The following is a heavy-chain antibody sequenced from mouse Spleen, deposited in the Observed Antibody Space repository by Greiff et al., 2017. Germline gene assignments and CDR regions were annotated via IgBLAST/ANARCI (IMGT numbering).Heavy chain of an antibody. J-gene: IGHJ4*01. D-gene: IGHD2-13*01. CDR1: GYTFTSYT. CDR3: ARRGDPYAMDY. V-gene: IGHV1-4*01. Sequence: QVQLQQSGAELARPGASVKMSCKAPGYTFTSYTMHWVKQRPGQGLEWIGYINPSSGYTKYNQKFKDKATLTADKSSSTAYMQLSSLTYEDSAVYYCARRGDPYAMDYWGQGTSVTVSS. CDR2: INPSSGYT.